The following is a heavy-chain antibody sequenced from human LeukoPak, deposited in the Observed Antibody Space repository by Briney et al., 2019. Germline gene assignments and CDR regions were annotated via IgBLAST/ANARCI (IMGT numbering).Heavy chain of an antibody. CDR3: ARERRRYYDSSGYYYFDY. J-gene: IGHJ4*02. V-gene: IGHV3-66*01. D-gene: IGHD3-22*01. Sequence: GGSLRLSCAASGFTVSSNYMSWVRQAPGKGLEWVSVIYSGGSTYYADSVKGRFTISRDNSKNTLYLQMNSLRAEDTAVYYCARERRRYYDSSGYYYFDYWGQGTLVTVSS. CDR2: IYSGGST. CDR1: GFTVSSNY.